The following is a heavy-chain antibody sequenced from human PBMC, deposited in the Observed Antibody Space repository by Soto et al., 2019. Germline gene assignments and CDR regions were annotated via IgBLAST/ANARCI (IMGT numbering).Heavy chain of an antibody. CDR1: GDSISSGDYY. CDR2: IYYSGST. V-gene: IGHV4-30-4*01. Sequence: PSETLSLTCTVSGDSISSGDYYWSWIRQPPGKGLEWIGLIYYSGSTHYNPSLKSRLTISVNTSKNQFSLKLSSVTAADTAVYYCAREPTMIVAYYGMDVWGQGTTVTVSS. J-gene: IGHJ6*02. D-gene: IGHD3-22*01. CDR3: AREPTMIVAYYGMDV.